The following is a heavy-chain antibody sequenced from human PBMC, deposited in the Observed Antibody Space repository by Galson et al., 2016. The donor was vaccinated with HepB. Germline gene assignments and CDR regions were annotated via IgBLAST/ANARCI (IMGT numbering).Heavy chain of an antibody. Sequence: SVKVSCKASGYTFTSYGISWVRQAPGQGLEWMGWISAYNGNTNYAQKVQGRVTMTTDTSTSTAYMELRSLRSDDTAVYYCARGPHSGFGFFNWFDPWGQGTLVTVSS. V-gene: IGHV1-18*01. CDR1: GYTFTSYG. CDR2: ISAYNGNT. J-gene: IGHJ5*02. D-gene: IGHD3-10*01. CDR3: ARGPHSGFGFFNWFDP.